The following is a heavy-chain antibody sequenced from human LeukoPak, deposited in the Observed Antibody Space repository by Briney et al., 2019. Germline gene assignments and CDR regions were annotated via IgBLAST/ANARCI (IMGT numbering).Heavy chain of an antibody. J-gene: IGHJ5*02. D-gene: IGHD3-3*01. CDR2: INHSGST. Sequence: PETLSLTCAVYGGSFSGYYWSWIRQPPGKGLEWIGEINHSGSTYYNPSLKSRVTISVDRSKNQFSLKLSSVTAADTAVYYCASVRFLEWSNWFDPWGQGTLVTVSS. V-gene: IGHV4-34*01. CDR3: ASVRFLEWSNWFDP. CDR1: GGSFSGYY.